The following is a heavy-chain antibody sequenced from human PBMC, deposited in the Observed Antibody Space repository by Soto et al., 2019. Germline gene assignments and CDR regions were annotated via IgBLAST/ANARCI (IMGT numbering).Heavy chain of an antibody. CDR1: GFTFSSYS. CDR3: ARDTVGANQFRHYHYYGMDV. J-gene: IGHJ6*02. Sequence: EVQLVESGGGLVKPGGSLRLSCAASGFTFSSYSMNWVRQAPGKGLEWVSSISSSSSYIYYADSVKGRFTISRDNAKNSLYLKLNSLRAEDTAVYCCARDTVGANQFRHYHYYGMDVWGQGTTVTVSS. CDR2: ISSSSSYI. D-gene: IGHD1-26*01. V-gene: IGHV3-21*01.